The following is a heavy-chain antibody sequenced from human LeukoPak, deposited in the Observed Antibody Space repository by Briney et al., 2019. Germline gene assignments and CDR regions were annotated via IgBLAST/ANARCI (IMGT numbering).Heavy chain of an antibody. CDR3: ARCGSYYTFDY. CDR1: GFTFSSYS. CDR2: IKQDGSEK. J-gene: IGHJ4*02. Sequence: GGSLKLSCAASGFTFSSYSMNWARQAPGKGLEWVANIKQDGSEKYYVDSVKGRFTISRDNAKNSLYLQMNSLRAEDTAVYYCARCGSYYTFDYWGQGTLVTVSS. D-gene: IGHD3-10*01. V-gene: IGHV3-7*01.